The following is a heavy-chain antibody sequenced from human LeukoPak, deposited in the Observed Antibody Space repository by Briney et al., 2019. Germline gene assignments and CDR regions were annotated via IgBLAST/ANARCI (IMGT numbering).Heavy chain of an antibody. CDR3: AKRVPYTSSSVYFDY. D-gene: IGHD6-6*01. Sequence: GGSLRLSCAASGFRLSDHWMSWVRQAPGKGLEWVSSISDDGRSTYYADSVKGRFTISKDNSKNTMYLQMNNLRAEDTAIYYCAKRVPYTSSSVYFDYWGQGTLVTVSS. CDR2: ISDDGRST. V-gene: IGHV3-23*01. CDR1: GFRLSDHW. J-gene: IGHJ4*02.